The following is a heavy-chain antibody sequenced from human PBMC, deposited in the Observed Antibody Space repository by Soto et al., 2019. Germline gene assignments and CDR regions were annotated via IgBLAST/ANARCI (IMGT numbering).Heavy chain of an antibody. J-gene: IGHJ4*02. CDR1: GFTFSIYA. D-gene: IGHD3-22*01. CDR3: SKDQSNSNPLYYFDF. CDR2: MSRTGDTT. Sequence: GGSLRLSCAASGFTFSIYAMTWVRQSPGKGLEWVSSMSRTGDTTYYADSVKGRFTISRDNSKNTLYLQMNSLRAEDTAIYYCSKDQSNSNPLYYFDFWGQGTLVTVSS. V-gene: IGHV3-23*01.